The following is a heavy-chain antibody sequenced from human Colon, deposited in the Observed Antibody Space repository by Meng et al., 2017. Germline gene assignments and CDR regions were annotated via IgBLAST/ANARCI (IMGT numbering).Heavy chain of an antibody. J-gene: IGHJ4*02. CDR1: GYTFTSHY. Sequence: ASVKVSCKASGYTFTSHYMHWLRQAPGQGLEWMGFISPDGGTTGSAQRFQGRVTVTRDTSTSTLYMEVSSLRSEDTAVYYCAREAPVAAKNFDYWGLGTLVTVSS. CDR2: ISPDGGTT. D-gene: IGHD6-19*01. CDR3: AREAPVAAKNFDY. V-gene: IGHV1-46*01.